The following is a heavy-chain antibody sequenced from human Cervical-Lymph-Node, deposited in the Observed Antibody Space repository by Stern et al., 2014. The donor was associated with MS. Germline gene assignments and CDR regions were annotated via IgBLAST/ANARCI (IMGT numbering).Heavy chain of an antibody. J-gene: IGHJ4*02. Sequence: QLQLQESGPGLVKPSGTLSLTCAVSGASIDSESWWSWVRQPPGKGLEWIGEIHHSGRTNLNPPLERRVTISVDKSETQFSLRLTSVTAADTAMYYCARNGFYSLDYWGQGTLVAVSS. D-gene: IGHD2-15*01. CDR2: IHHSGRT. CDR3: ARNGFYSLDY. V-gene: IGHV4-4*02. CDR1: GASIDSESW.